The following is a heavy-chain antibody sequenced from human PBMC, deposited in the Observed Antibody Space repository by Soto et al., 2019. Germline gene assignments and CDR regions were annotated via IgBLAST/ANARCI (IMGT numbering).Heavy chain of an antibody. D-gene: IGHD3-3*01. CDR3: ARGGGGLLRFLEWQFRRDYGMDV. CDR2: IIPIFGTA. Sequence: SVKVSCKASGGTFSSYAISWVRQAPGQGLEWMGGIIPIFGTANYAQKFQGRVTITADESTSTAYMELSSLRSEDTGGYYCARGGGGLLRFLEWQFRRDYGMDVWGQGTTVTVSS. J-gene: IGHJ6*02. V-gene: IGHV1-69*13. CDR1: GGTFSSYA.